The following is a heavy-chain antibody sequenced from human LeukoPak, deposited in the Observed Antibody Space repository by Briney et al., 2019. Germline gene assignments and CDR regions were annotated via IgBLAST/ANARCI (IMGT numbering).Heavy chain of an antibody. CDR3: ARGYVLVWFGELLRGSTYFDY. Sequence: SETLSLTCTVSGVSINAYYWNWFRQPPGKRLEWIGYIYHTGSTNYNASLKSRATISVDKSKNQFSLKLNSVTAADTAVYFCARGYVLVWFGELLRGSTYFDYWGQGTLVTVSS. CDR2: IYHTGST. J-gene: IGHJ4*02. V-gene: IGHV4-59*12. CDR1: GVSINAYY. D-gene: IGHD3-10*01.